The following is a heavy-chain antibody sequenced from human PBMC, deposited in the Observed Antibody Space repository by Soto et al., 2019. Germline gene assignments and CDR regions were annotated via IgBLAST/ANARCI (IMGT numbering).Heavy chain of an antibody. J-gene: IGHJ4*02. CDR2: ISGSGGST. V-gene: IGHV3-23*01. Sequence: EVQLLESGGGLVQPGGSLRLSCAASGFTFSSYVMSWVRQAPGKGLEWVSAISGSGGSTYYADSVKGRFTISRDNSKNTLYLQMNSLRAEDTAVYYCAKDGRHYDFWSGYYLEILGWGQGTLVTVSS. CDR3: AKDGRHYDFWSGYYLEILG. D-gene: IGHD3-3*01. CDR1: GFTFSSYV.